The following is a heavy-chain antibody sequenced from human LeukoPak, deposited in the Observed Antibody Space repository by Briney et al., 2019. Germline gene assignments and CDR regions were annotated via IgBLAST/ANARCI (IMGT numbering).Heavy chain of an antibody. V-gene: IGHV5-51*01. CDR3: ASEYCSGGNCYFDY. Sequence: GESLKISCKGSEYSFATYWIGWVRQMPGQGLEWMGMIFPGDSDTRYSPSFQGQVTISADKSISTAYLQWSSLKASDTAIYYCASEYCSGGNCYFDYWGQGTLVTVSS. J-gene: IGHJ4*02. CDR2: IFPGDSDT. D-gene: IGHD2-15*01. CDR1: EYSFATYW.